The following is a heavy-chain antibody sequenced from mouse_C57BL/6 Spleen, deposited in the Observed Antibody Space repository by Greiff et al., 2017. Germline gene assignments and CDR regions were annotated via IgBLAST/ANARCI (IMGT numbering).Heavy chain of an antibody. V-gene: IGHV5-4*01. CDR2: ISDGGSYT. CDR1: GFTFSSYA. CDR3: ARDRYYGSSPMGFDY. Sequence: DVQLVESGGGLVKPGGSLKLSCAASGFTFSSYAMSWVRQTPEKRLEWVATISDGGSYTYYPDNVKGRFTISRDNAKNNLYLQMSHLKSEDTAMYYCARDRYYGSSPMGFDYWGQGTTLTVSS. D-gene: IGHD1-1*01. J-gene: IGHJ2*01.